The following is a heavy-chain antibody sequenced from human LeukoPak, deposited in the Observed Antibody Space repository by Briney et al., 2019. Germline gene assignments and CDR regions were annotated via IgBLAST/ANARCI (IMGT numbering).Heavy chain of an antibody. CDR1: GYSISSGYY. CDR2: IYHSGST. D-gene: IGHD6-13*01. J-gene: IGHJ1*01. Sequence: SETLSLTCTVSGYSISSGYYWGWIRQPPGKGLEWIGSIYHSGSTYYNPSLKSRVTISVDTSKNQFSLKLSSVTAADTAVYYCARQGFLSGYSSSWYPQYFQHWGQGTLVTVSS. CDR3: ARQGFLSGYSSSWYPQYFQH. V-gene: IGHV4-38-2*02.